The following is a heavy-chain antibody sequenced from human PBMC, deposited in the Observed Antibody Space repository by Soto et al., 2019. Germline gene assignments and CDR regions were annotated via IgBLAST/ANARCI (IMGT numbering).Heavy chain of an antibody. D-gene: IGHD3-22*01. V-gene: IGHV1-69*13. CDR3: ARAPIVVITIPGQQDAIDI. J-gene: IGHJ3*02. CDR1: GGTFSSYA. Sequence: ASVKVSCKASGGTFSSYAISWVRQAPGQGLEWMGGIIPIFGTANYAQKFQGRVTITADESTSTAYMELSSLRSEDTAVYYCARAPIVVITIPGQQDAIDISGQGTIVTVSS. CDR2: IIPIFGTA.